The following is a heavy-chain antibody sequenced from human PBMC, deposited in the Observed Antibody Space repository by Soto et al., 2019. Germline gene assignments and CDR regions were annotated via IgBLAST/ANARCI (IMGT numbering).Heavy chain of an antibody. J-gene: IGHJ4*02. CDR2: IYTSGST. Sequence: PSDSLPMSGTMAWGGGSRGCSICIRQPAGKGLEWIGRIYTSGSTNYNPSLKSRVTMSVDTSKNQFSLKLSSVTAADTAVYYCARESNYYDSSGLDYWGQGTLVTVSS. D-gene: IGHD3-22*01. V-gene: IGHV4-4*07. CDR3: ARESNYYDSSGLDY. CDR1: WGGGSRGC.